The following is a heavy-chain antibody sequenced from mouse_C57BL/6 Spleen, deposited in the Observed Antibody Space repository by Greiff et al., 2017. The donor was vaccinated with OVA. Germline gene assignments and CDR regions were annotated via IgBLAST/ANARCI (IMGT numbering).Heavy chain of an antibody. CDR3: TRTPSYYSNYYYFDY. J-gene: IGHJ2*01. CDR2: IDPETGGT. V-gene: IGHV1-15*01. CDR1: GYTFTDYE. Sequence: QVQLQQSGAELVRPGASVTLSCKASGYTFTDYEMHWVKQTPVHGLEWIGAIDPETGGTAYNQKFKGKAILTADKSSSTAYMELRSLTSEDSAVYYCTRTPSYYSNYYYFDYWGQGTTLTVSS. D-gene: IGHD2-5*01.